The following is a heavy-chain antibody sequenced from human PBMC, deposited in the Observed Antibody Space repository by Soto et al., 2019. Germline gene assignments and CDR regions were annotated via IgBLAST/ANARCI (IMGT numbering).Heavy chain of an antibody. J-gene: IGHJ4*02. CDR1: GFTFSSYA. D-gene: IGHD1-26*01. CDR2: IIGSGGST. V-gene: IGHV3-23*01. CDR3: ATDRGSGSYYPFDY. Sequence: PGGSLRLSCAASGFTFSSYAMSWVRQAPGKGLEWVSAIIGSGGSTYYADSVKGRFTISRDNSKNTLCLQMNSLRAEDTAVYYCATDRGSGSYYPFDYWGQGTLVTVSS.